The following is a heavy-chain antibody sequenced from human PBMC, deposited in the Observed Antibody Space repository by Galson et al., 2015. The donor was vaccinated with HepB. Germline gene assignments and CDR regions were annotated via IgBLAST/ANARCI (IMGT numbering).Heavy chain of an antibody. CDR3: ARDHGSWYDILTGYYYLDY. CDR2: ISYDGSNK. D-gene: IGHD3-9*01. J-gene: IGHJ4*02. Sequence: SLRLSCAASGFTFSRYAMHWVRQAPGKGLEWVAVISYDGSNKYYADSVKGRFTISRDNSKNTLYLQMNSLRAEDTAVYYCARDHGSWYDILTGYYYLDYWGQGTLVTVSS. V-gene: IGHV3-30-3*01. CDR1: GFTFSRYA.